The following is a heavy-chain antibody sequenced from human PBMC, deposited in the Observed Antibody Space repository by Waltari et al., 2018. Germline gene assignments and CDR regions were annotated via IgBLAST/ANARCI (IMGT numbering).Heavy chain of an antibody. CDR2: IYISGST. J-gene: IGHJ6*02. V-gene: IGHV4-4*07. CDR3: ARDCSGGSCYSQYYYYGMDV. D-gene: IGHD2-15*01. Sequence: QVQLQESGPGLVKPSETLSLTCTVSGGSISSYYWSWIRQPAGKGLEWIGRIYISGSTNYNPPLKSRVTMSVDTSKNQFSLKLSSVTAADTAVYYCARDCSGGSCYSQYYYYGMDVWGQGTTVTVSS. CDR1: GGSISSYY.